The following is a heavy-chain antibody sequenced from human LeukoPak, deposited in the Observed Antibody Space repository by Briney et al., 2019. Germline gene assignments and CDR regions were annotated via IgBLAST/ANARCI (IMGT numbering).Heavy chain of an antibody. V-gene: IGHV3-48*03. D-gene: IGHD6-19*01. CDR1: GFTFSSYE. CDR2: ISSSGSTI. Sequence: PGGSLRRSCAASGFTFSSYEMNWVRQAPGKGLEWVSYISSSGSTIYYADSVKGRFTISRDNAKNSLYLQMNSLRAEDTAVYYCARDWYSSGWYSYYGMDVWGQGTTVTVSS. J-gene: IGHJ6*02. CDR3: ARDWYSSGWYSYYGMDV.